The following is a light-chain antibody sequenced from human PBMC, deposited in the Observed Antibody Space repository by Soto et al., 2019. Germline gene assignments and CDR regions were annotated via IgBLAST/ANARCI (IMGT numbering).Light chain of an antibody. Sequence: QSVLTQPPCASGSPGQSVTISCTGSSSDVGGYKYVSWYQQHRGRAPKLMIYEVNKRPSGVPDRFSGSKSGNTASLTVSGLQAEDQADYNCSSYAGSPYVFGTGPKVTVL. V-gene: IGLV2-8*01. CDR2: EVN. J-gene: IGLJ1*01. CDR1: SSDVGGYKY. CDR3: SSYAGSPYV.